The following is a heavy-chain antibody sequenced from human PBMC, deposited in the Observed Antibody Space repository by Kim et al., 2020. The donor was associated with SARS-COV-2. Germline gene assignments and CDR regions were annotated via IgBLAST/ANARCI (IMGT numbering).Heavy chain of an antibody. Sequence: SEKGRFTISRDNAKNSMYLQLNSLRAEDTAVYFCARYAVSDYNDDMAYTGYWGQGTLVTVSS. V-gene: IGHV3-11*03. CDR3: ARYAVSDYNDDMAYTGY. J-gene: IGHJ4*02. D-gene: IGHD3-22*01.